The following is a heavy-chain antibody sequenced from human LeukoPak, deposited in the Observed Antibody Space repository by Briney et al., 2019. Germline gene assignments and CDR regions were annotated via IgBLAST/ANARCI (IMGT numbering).Heavy chain of an antibody. CDR1: GGTFGSYA. V-gene: IGHV1-69*13. Sequence: SVKVSCKPSGGTFGSYAISWVRQAPGQGLEWVGGIIPLFDAPLYAQKFQGRVTITADERTSTVYMDLSSLRSDDTAVYYCARDEEKAAGSLWGQGTPVIVSS. CDR2: IIPLFDAP. J-gene: IGHJ4*02. CDR3: ARDEEKAAGSL. D-gene: IGHD6-13*01.